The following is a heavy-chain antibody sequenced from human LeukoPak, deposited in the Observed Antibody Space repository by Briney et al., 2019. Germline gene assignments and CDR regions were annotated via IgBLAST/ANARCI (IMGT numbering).Heavy chain of an antibody. Sequence: GASVKVSCKASGYTFTDYYMHWVRQAPGQGLEWMGWINPKSGGTNYAQKFQGRVTMTRDTSISTAYMELSRLRSDDTAVYYCARGAPLVFGYWGQGTLVTVSS. CDR1: GYTFTDYY. CDR3: ARGAPLVFGY. D-gene: IGHD6-6*01. V-gene: IGHV1-2*02. J-gene: IGHJ4*02. CDR2: INPKSGGT.